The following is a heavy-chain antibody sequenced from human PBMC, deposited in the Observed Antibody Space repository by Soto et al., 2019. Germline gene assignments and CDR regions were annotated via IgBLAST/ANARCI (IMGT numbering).Heavy chain of an antibody. J-gene: IGHJ6*02. CDR3: ARAGDLEYYYYSMDV. D-gene: IGHD2-21*02. CDR2: IYHSGST. V-gene: IGHV4-30-2*01. Sequence: SETLSLTCAVSGGSISSGGYFWSWIRQPPGKGLEWIGYIYHSGSTYYNPSLKSRVSISVDRSKNQFSLKLSSVTAADTAVYYCARAGDLEYYYYSMDVWGQGTTVTVSS. CDR1: GGSISSGGYF.